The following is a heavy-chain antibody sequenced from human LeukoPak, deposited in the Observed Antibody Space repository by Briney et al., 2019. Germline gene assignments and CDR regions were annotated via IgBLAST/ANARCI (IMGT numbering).Heavy chain of an antibody. Sequence: GGSLRLSCAASGFTFSAYWMTWVRQAPGKGLEWVTIINEAGSLKYHVDSVKGRFTISRDNTKNSLYLQMSTLRVEDTAVYYCARVGKNGWDFDHWGQGTLVTVSS. CDR1: GFTFSAYW. CDR2: INEAGSLK. V-gene: IGHV3-7*01. J-gene: IGHJ4*02. D-gene: IGHD6-19*01. CDR3: ARVGKNGWDFDH.